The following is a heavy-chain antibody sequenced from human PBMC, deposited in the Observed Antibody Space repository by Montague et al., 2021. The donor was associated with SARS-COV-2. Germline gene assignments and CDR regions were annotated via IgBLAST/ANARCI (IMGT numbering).Heavy chain of an antibody. V-gene: IGHV4-39*07. J-gene: IGHJ6*02. CDR1: GGSISSSSYY. D-gene: IGHD6-13*01. CDR3: ARVGRQQLVRLSGMDV. CDR2: IYYSGST. Sequence: SETLSLTCTVSGGSISSSSYYWGWIRQPPGKGLEWIGSIYYSGSTYYNPSLKSRVTISVDTSKHQFSLKLGSVTAADTAVYYCARVGRQQLVRLSGMDVWGQGTTVTVSS.